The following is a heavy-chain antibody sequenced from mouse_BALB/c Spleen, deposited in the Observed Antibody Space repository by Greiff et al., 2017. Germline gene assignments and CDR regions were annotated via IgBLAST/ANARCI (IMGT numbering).Heavy chain of an antibody. CDR3: ARERGTGGDAMDY. D-gene: IGHD4-1*01. CDR1: GFTFSSYG. V-gene: IGHV5-6-3*01. CDR2: INSNGGST. Sequence: EVHLVESGGGLVQPGGSLKLSCAASGFTFSSYGMSWVRQTPDKRLELVATINSNGGSTYYPDSVKGRFIISSDKAKNTLYLQMSSLKSEDTAMYYCARERGTGGDAMDYWGQGTSVTVSS. J-gene: IGHJ4*01.